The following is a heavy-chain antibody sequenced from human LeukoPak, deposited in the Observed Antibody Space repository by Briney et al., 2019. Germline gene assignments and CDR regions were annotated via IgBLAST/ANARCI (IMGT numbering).Heavy chain of an antibody. CDR3: ARDLEVPGSGSLSTDAFDI. Sequence: PGGSLRLSCAASGFTFSSYVMHWVRQAPGKGLEWVAVISYDGSNKYYADSVKGRFTISRDNSKNTLYLQMNSLRAEDTAVYYCARDLEVPGSGSLSTDAFDIWGQGTMVTVSS. V-gene: IGHV3-30-3*01. D-gene: IGHD3-10*01. CDR2: ISYDGSNK. J-gene: IGHJ3*02. CDR1: GFTFSSYV.